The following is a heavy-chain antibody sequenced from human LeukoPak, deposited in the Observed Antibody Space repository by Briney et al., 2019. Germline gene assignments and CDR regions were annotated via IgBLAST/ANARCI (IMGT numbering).Heavy chain of an antibody. Sequence: GASVKVSCKASGYTFTGYYMHWVRQAPGQGLEWMGRINPNSGGTNYAQKFQGRVTMTTDTSTSTAYMELRSLRSDDTAVYYCATYGSGSSPDAFDIWGQGTMVTVSS. J-gene: IGHJ3*02. D-gene: IGHD3-10*01. CDR3: ATYGSGSSPDAFDI. V-gene: IGHV1-2*06. CDR2: INPNSGGT. CDR1: GYTFTGYY.